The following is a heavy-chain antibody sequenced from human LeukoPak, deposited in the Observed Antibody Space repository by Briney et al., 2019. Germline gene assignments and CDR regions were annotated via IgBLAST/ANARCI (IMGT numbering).Heavy chain of an antibody. V-gene: IGHV1-2*02. J-gene: IGHJ6*03. CDR2: INPNSGGT. D-gene: IGHD3-22*01. Sequence: GASVKVSCKASGYTFTSYDINWVRQATGQGLEWMGWINPNSGGTNYAQKFQGRVTMTRDTSISTAYMELSRLRSDDTAVYYCARGPSGYYDSSGDYMDVWGKGTTVTISS. CDR1: GYTFTSYD. CDR3: ARGPSGYYDSSGDYMDV.